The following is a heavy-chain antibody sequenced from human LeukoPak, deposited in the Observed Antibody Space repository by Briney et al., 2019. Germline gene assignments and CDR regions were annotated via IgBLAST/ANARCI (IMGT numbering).Heavy chain of an antibody. CDR3: ARTVTIFGVVDFDY. Sequence: ASVKVSCKASGYTFTSYGISWVRQAPGQGLEWMGWISAYNGNTNYAQKLQGRVTMTTDTSTSTAYMELRSLRSDDTAVYYCARTVTIFGVVDFDYWGQGTLVTVSS. D-gene: IGHD3-3*01. J-gene: IGHJ4*02. V-gene: IGHV1-18*01. CDR2: ISAYNGNT. CDR1: GYTFTSYG.